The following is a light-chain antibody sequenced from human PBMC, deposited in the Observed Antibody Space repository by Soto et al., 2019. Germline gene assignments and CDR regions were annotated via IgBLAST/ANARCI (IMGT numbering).Light chain of an antibody. V-gene: IGLV2-8*01. Sequence: QSALTQPPSASGSPGQSVTISCTGNSGDVGNYNFVSWYQQHPDKAPKLMIYEVTKRPSGVPDRFSGSKSGNTASLTVSGLQAEDEADYYSSSYAGSNNFAVFGGGTKLTVL. J-gene: IGLJ2*01. CDR1: SGDVGNYNF. CDR2: EVT. CDR3: SSYAGSNNFAV.